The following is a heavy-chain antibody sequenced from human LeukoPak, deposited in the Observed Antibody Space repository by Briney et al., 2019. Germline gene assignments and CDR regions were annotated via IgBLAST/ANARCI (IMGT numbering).Heavy chain of an antibody. CDR2: ISAYNGNT. CDR1: GYTFTIYG. V-gene: IGHV1-18*01. Sequence: ASVTVSFTSSGYTFTIYGISWVRQAPGQGLEWMGWISAYNGNTNYAQKLQGRVTMTTDTSTSTAYMELRSLRSDDTAVYYCARAKGLGVVIIYWGQGTLVTVSS. D-gene: IGHD3-3*01. J-gene: IGHJ4*02. CDR3: ARAKGLGVVIIY.